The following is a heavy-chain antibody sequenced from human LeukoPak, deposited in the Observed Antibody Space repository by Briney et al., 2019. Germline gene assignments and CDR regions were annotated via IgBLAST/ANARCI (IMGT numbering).Heavy chain of an antibody. CDR1: GFTFSSYA. V-gene: IGHV3-23*01. Sequence: GGSLRLSCAASGFTFSSYAMSWVRQAPGKGLEWVSAISGSGGSTYYADSVKGRFTISRDNSKNTLYLQMGSLRAEDMAVYYCARQPPYDSSGYYFDYWGQGTLVTVSS. CDR3: ARQPPYDSSGYYFDY. D-gene: IGHD3-22*01. CDR2: ISGSGGST. J-gene: IGHJ4*02.